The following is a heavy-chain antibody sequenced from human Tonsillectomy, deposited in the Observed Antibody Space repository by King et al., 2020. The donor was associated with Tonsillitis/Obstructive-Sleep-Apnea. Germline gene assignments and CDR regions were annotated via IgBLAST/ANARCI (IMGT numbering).Heavy chain of an antibody. V-gene: IGHV4-39*01. Sequence: QLQESGPGLVKPSETLSLTCTVSGGSIGSSSYYWDWIRQPPGKGLEWIGSIYYSGSTYYNPSLKSRVTISVDTSKNQFSLKLSFVTAAETAVYYCARRVTNWFDPWGQGTLVTVSS. CDR2: IYYSGST. CDR3: ARRVTNWFDP. CDR1: GGSIGSSSYY. D-gene: IGHD2-21*02. J-gene: IGHJ5*02.